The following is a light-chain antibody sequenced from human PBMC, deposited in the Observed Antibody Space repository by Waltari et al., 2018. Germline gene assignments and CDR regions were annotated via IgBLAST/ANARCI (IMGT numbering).Light chain of an antibody. CDR1: SSDVGGYNY. V-gene: IGLV2-11*01. J-gene: IGLJ3*02. Sequence: QSALTQPRSVSGSPGQSVTISCTGTSSDVGGYNYVSWYQQHPGKAPKFMIYDVSKRPSGVPDRFSGSKSGNTASLTISGLQAEDEADYYCCSYAGSYTFEVFGGGTKLTVL. CDR3: CSYAGSYTFEV. CDR2: DVS.